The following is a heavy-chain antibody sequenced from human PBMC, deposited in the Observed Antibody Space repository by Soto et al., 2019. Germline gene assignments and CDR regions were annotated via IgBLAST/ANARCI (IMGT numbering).Heavy chain of an antibody. CDR3: ARGRYGDY. V-gene: IGHV1-18*01. Sequence: QVHLVQSGAEVKKPGASVKVSCKGSGYAFTTYGITWVRQAPGQGLEWMGWISAHNGNTNYAQKLQGRVTVTRDTSTSTASMELRSLESDDTAVYYCARGRYGDYWGQGALVTVSS. J-gene: IGHJ4*02. CDR2: ISAHNGNT. CDR1: GYAFTTYG. D-gene: IGHD1-1*01.